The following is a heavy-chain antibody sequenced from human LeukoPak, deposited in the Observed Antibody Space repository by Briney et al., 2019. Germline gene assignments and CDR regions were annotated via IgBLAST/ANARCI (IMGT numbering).Heavy chain of an antibody. CDR1: GYTFTGYY. V-gene: IGHV1-2*02. CDR3: ARARMAWLDDAFDI. CDR2: INPNSDGT. Sequence: ASVKVSCKASGYTFTGYYMHWVRQAPGQGLEWMGWINPNSDGTNYAQKFQGRVTMTRDTSISTAYMELSRLRSDDTAVYYCARARMAWLDDAFDIWGQGTMVTVSS. J-gene: IGHJ3*02. D-gene: IGHD6-19*01.